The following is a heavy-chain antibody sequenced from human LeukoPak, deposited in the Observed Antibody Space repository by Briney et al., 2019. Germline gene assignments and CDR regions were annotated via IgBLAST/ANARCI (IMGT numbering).Heavy chain of an antibody. V-gene: IGHV1-3*01. CDR3: ARDGCSGSCYDS. CDR2: INAGNGNI. J-gene: IGHJ4*02. CDR1: GYTFTNYA. D-gene: IGHD1-26*01. Sequence: ASVKVSCKASGYTFTNYAVHWVRQAPGQSLEWMGWINAGNGNIKYSQNLQGRLTFTGDTSASTAYMELSGLRSEDTAVYYCARDGCSGSCYDSWGQGTLVTVSS.